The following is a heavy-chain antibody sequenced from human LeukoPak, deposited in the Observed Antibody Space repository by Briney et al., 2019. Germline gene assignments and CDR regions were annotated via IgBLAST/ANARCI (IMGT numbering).Heavy chain of an antibody. V-gene: IGHV1-69*01. CDR3: ARSSLHSSSWYEPPSLGEDY. Sequence: SVKVSCKASGGTFSSYAISWVRQAPGQGLEWMGGIIPIFGTANYAQKFQGRVTITADESTSTAYMELSSLRSEDTAVYYCARSSLHSSSWYEPPSLGEDYWGQGTLVTVSS. J-gene: IGHJ4*02. CDR1: GGTFSSYA. CDR2: IIPIFGTA. D-gene: IGHD6-13*01.